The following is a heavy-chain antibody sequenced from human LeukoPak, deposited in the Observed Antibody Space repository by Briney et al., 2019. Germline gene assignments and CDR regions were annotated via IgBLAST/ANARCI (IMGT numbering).Heavy chain of an antibody. CDR3: TRESGAFSPFGF. J-gene: IGHJ4*02. V-gene: IGHV4-4*02. D-gene: IGHD1-26*01. Sequence: SGTLSLTCAVSGGSITTTNWWSWVRQPPGKGLEWIGEVHLSGATNYNLSLESRVSMSIDKSKNHLSLEVTSVTAADTAIYYCTRESGAFSPFGFWGQGALVTVSS. CDR1: GGSITTTNW. CDR2: VHLSGAT.